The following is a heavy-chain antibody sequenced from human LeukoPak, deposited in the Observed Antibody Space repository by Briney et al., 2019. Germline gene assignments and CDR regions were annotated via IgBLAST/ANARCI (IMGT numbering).Heavy chain of an antibody. CDR1: GGTFSSYA. J-gene: IGHJ4*02. V-gene: IGHV1-69*05. D-gene: IGHD1-26*01. CDR3: ARAPFSGSYYIGRLTFDY. CDR2: ITPIFGTA. Sequence: GASVKVSCKASGGTFSSYAISWVRQAPGQGLEWMGGITPIFGTANYAQKFQGRVTITTDESTSTAYMELSSLRSEDTAVYYCARAPFSGSYYIGRLTFDYWGQGTLVTVSS.